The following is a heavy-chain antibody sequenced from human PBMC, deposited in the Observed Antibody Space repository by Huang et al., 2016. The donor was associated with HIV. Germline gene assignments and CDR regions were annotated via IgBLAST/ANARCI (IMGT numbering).Heavy chain of an antibody. Sequence: QVQLVQSGAEVKKPGASVKVSCKASGYIFTKYGINWVRQAPGQGLEWMGWNSGDNGNTNYAQKFKGRGTLTTDTSTTTAYMELRNLRPDDTAVYYCGRDEWYTLQNWFDAWGQGTLLTVSP. V-gene: IGHV1-18*01. CDR3: GRDEWYTLQNWFDA. D-gene: IGHD3-3*01. CDR2: NSGDNGNT. CDR1: GYIFTKYG. J-gene: IGHJ5*02.